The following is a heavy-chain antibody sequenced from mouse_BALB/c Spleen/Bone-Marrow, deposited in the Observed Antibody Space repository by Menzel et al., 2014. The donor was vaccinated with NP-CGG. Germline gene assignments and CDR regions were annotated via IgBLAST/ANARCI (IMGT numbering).Heavy chain of an antibody. CDR2: IYPGNSDT. CDR1: GYTFSNYW. Sequence: SGTVLARPGAAVKMSCKASGYTFSNYWMHWVKQRPGQGLEWIGTIYPGNSDTTYNQNFKGKAKLTAVTSTSTAYMELSSLTNGDSAVYYCTTLARNNFDYWGQGTTLTVSS. CDR3: TTLARNNFDY. J-gene: IGHJ2*01. D-gene: IGHD3-1*01. V-gene: IGHV1-5*01.